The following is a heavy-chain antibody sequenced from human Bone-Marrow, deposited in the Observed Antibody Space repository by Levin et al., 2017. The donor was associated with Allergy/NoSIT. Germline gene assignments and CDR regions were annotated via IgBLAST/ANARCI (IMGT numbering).Heavy chain of an antibody. D-gene: IGHD3-16*01. J-gene: IGHJ4*02. V-gene: IGHV4-4*07. CDR3: AREDYAAPLIDF. CDR1: GGSISHYY. CDR2: IYPTGTA. Sequence: PSETLSLTCTVSGGSISHYYWTWIRQSAGKGPEWIGRIYPTGTATYSPSLQSRVSMSVDMSNNQFSLRLTSVTAADTAVYFCAREDYAAPLIDFWGQGTLVTVSS.